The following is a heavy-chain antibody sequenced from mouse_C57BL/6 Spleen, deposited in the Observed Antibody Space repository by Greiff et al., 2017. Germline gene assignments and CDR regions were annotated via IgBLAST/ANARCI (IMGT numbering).Heavy chain of an antibody. CDR1: GYSFTSYY. CDR2: IYPGSGNT. Sequence: VKLMESGPELVKPGASVKISCKASGYSFTSYYIHWVKQRPGQGLEWIGWIYPGSGNTKYNEKFKGKATLTADTSSSTAYMQLSSLTSEDSAVYYCAPTYGSSYGFAYWGQGTLVTVSA. D-gene: IGHD1-1*01. CDR3: APTYGSSYGFAY. V-gene: IGHV1-66*01. J-gene: IGHJ3*01.